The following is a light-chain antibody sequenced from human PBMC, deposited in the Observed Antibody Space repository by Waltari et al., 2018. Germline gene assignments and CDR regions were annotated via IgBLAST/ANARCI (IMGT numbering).Light chain of an antibody. Sequence: QSVLTQPPSASGTPGQRITISCSGSDSNIGSNTVNWYQHLPGTAPKLFIFGNGQRPSGVPGRVSGSKSGTSASLAISGLQSEDEADYYCAVWDDSLSGWVFGGGTKVTV. CDR3: AVWDDSLSGWV. CDR1: DSNIGSNT. CDR2: GNG. V-gene: IGLV1-44*01. J-gene: IGLJ3*02.